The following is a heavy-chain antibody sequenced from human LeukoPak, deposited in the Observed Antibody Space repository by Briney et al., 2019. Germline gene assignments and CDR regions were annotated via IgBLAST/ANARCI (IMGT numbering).Heavy chain of an antibody. CDR1: GGSFSGYY. Sequence: SETLSLTCAVYGGSFSGYYWSWIRQPPGKGLEWIGEINHSGSTNYNPSLKSRVTISVDTSKNQFSLKLSSVTAADTAVYYCARHRGEAARALDYWGQGTLVTVSS. CDR3: ARHRGEAARALDY. D-gene: IGHD6-6*01. CDR2: INHSGST. J-gene: IGHJ4*02. V-gene: IGHV4-34*01.